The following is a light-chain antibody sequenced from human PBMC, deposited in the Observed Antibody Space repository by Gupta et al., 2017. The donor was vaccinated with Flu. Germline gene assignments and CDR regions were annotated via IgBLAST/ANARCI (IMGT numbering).Light chain of an antibody. CDR1: QTVGSQ. V-gene: IGKV3-11*01. J-gene: IGKJ5*01. CDR3: QQRSDWPMT. Sequence: PGERATLSCRASQTVGSQLGWYQQKFGQAPRLLIYETSKRAPGIPARFSGSGSGLDFTLTISNLDPEDFAVYYCQQRSDWPMTFGQGTRLEIK. CDR2: ETS.